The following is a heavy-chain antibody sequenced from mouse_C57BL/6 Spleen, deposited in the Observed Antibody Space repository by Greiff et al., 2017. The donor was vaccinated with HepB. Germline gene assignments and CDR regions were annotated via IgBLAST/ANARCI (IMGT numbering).Heavy chain of an antibody. CDR3: ARGRSDHFDY. Sequence: DVQLVESGGGLVKPGGSLKLSCAASGFTFSDYGMHWVRQAPEKGLEWVAYISSGSSTIYYADTVKGRFTISRHNAKNTLFLQMTSLRSEDTAMYYCARGRSDHFDYWGQGTTPTVS. J-gene: IGHJ2*01. CDR2: ISSGSSTI. CDR1: GFTFSDYG. V-gene: IGHV5-17*01.